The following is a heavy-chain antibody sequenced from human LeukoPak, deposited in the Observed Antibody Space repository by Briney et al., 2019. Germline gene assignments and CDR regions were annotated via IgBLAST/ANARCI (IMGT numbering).Heavy chain of an antibody. CDR1: GFTVSSNY. J-gene: IGHJ6*04. CDR3: ARDGLAAAGDYYYYYGMDV. Sequence: GGSLRLSCAASGFTVSSNYMSWVRQAPGKGLEWVSVIYSGGSTYYADSVKGRFTISRDNSKNTLYLQMNSLRAEDTAVYYCARDGLAAAGDYYYYYGMDVWGKGTTATVSS. V-gene: IGHV3-53*01. CDR2: IYSGGST. D-gene: IGHD6-13*01.